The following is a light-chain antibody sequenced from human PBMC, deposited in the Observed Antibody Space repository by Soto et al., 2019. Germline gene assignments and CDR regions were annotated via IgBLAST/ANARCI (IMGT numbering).Light chain of an antibody. J-gene: IGKJ1*01. V-gene: IGKV3-20*01. CDR2: GAS. CDR1: QSVSNNY. CDR3: QQYGSSGT. Sequence: TQSPATVSVSTGERATLSCRPSQSVSNNYLAWYQQKPGQAPRLLIYGASNRATGIPDRFSGSGSGTDFTLTISRLEPEDIAVYYCQQYGSSGTFGQGTKVDIK.